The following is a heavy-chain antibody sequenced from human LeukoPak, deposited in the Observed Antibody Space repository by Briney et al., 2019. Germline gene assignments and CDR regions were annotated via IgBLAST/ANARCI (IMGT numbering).Heavy chain of an antibody. Sequence: GGSLRLSCAASGFTFSSYGMHWVRQAPGKGLERVAVVSYDGSNKYYADSVKGRFTISRDNAKNSLYLQMNSLRAEDTAVYYCARGGEMGRWGQGTLVTVSS. V-gene: IGHV3-30*03. CDR3: ARGGEMGR. D-gene: IGHD3-16*01. J-gene: IGHJ4*02. CDR1: GFTFSSYG. CDR2: VSYDGSNK.